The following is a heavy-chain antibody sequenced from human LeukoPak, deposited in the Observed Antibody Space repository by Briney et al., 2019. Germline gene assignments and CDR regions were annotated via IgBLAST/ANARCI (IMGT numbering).Heavy chain of an antibody. V-gene: IGHV1-46*01. CDR3: ARDSPTKIGSTTGDWFDP. D-gene: IGHD2-2*01. J-gene: IGHJ5*02. CDR2: INPSGGST. CDR1: GYTFTSYY. Sequence: ASVQVSCKASGYTFTSYYMHWVRQAPGQGLEWMGIINPSGGSTSYAQKFQGRVTMTRDTSTSTVYMELSSLRSEDTAVYYCARDSPTKIGSTTGDWFDPWGQGTLVTVSS.